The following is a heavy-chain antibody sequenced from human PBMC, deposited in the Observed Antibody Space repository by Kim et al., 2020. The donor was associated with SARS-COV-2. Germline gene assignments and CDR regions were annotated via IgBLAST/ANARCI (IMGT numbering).Heavy chain of an antibody. CDR3: ARLDFDSGVYYSFDH. V-gene: IGHV4-4*02. CDR2: ISHSGNT. D-gene: IGHD1-26*01. Sequence: SETLSLTCGVSGGSITSGTWWWWVRRPPARGLEWFGEISHSGNTNYNPSLRSRVTISVDKSKNQFSLSLNSVTAADTAVYYCARLDFDSGVYYSFDHWGQGTLVTVST. CDR1: GGSITSGTW. J-gene: IGHJ5*02.